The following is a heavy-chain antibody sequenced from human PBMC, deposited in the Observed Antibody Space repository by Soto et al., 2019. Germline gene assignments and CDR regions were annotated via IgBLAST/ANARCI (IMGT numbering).Heavy chain of an antibody. J-gene: IGHJ5*02. D-gene: IGHD4-17*01. Sequence: QVQLQESGPGLVKPSQTLSLTCTVSGGSISSGGYYWSWIRQHPGKGLEWIGYIYYSGSTYYNPSLKSRVTISVDPSKNQFSLKLSSVTAADTAVYYCARDPDYGGNSFWFDPWGQGTLVTVSS. CDR1: GGSISSGGYY. CDR3: ARDPDYGGNSFWFDP. V-gene: IGHV4-31*03. CDR2: IYYSGST.